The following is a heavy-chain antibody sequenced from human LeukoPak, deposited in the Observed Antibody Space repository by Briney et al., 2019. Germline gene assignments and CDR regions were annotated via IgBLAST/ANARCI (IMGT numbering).Heavy chain of an antibody. CDR1: GYTFTSYG. D-gene: IGHD1-26*01. V-gene: IGHV1-18*01. J-gene: IGHJ3*02. CDR2: ISAYNGNT. CDR3: ARLYSGSYRKRDDAFDI. Sequence: ASVKVPCKASGYTFTSYGISWVRQAPGQGLEWMGWISAYNGNTNYAQKLQGRVTMTTDTSTSTAYMELRSLRSDDTAVYYCARLYSGSYRKRDDAFDIWGQGTMVTVSS.